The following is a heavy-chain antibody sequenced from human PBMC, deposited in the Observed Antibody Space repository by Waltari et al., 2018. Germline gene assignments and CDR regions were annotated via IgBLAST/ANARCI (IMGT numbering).Heavy chain of an antibody. CDR1: GRSISSYY. CDR2: IYYSGST. V-gene: IGHV4-59*01. Sequence: QVQLQESGPGLVKPSATLSLTCTVSGRSISSYYWSWIRQPPGKGLEWIGYIYYSGSTNYNPSLKSRVTISVDTSKNQFSLELSSVTAADTAVYYCARSLGGSYEDYWGQGTLVTVSS. CDR3: ARSLGGSYEDY. J-gene: IGHJ4*02. D-gene: IGHD1-26*01.